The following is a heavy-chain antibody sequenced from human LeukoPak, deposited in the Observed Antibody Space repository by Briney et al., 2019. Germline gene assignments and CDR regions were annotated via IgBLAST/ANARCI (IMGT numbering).Heavy chain of an antibody. V-gene: IGHV3-21*01. CDR1: GFALKSYS. J-gene: IGHJ5*01. CDR3: ARVAVSGPTGWFDS. CDR2: ISSTSAYI. Sequence: GGSLRLSCAGSGFALKSYSLAWVRQAPGKGLEWVSSISSTSAYIHYADSVKGRFTISRDNVDNVVYLEMNSLGAEDTATYYCARVAVSGPTGWFDSWGQGTLVIVSS. D-gene: IGHD2-8*02.